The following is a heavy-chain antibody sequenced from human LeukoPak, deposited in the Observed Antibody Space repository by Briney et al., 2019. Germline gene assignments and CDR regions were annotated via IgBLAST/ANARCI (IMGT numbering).Heavy chain of an antibody. CDR3: ARDGMITAYAFDI. D-gene: IGHD3-16*01. Sequence: GGSLRLSCAASEFSFSSHSMNWVRQAPGKGLEWVSTINSSGDYACYADSVKGRFTISRDNAKNSLYLQMNSLRAEDTAVYYCARDGMITAYAFDIWGQGTMVTVSS. CDR2: INSSGDYA. CDR1: EFSFSSHS. V-gene: IGHV3-21*01. J-gene: IGHJ3*02.